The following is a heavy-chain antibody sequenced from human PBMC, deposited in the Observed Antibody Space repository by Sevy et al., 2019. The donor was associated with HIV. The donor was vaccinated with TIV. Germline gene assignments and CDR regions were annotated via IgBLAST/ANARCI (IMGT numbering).Heavy chain of an antibody. CDR1: GGSINNYF. D-gene: IGHD6-13*01. CDR2: IYYSGST. Sequence: SETLSLTCTVSGGSINNYFWSWIRQPPGKGLEWIGYIYYSGSTNYNPSLKSRVTKSVDTSKNQLSLKLSSVTAADTAVYYCARESIGAVGDFDYWGQVTVVTVSS. J-gene: IGHJ4*02. CDR3: ARESIGAVGDFDY. V-gene: IGHV4-59*01.